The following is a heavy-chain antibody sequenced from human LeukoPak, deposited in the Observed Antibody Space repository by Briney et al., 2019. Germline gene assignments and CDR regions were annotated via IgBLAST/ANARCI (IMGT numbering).Heavy chain of an antibody. Sequence: PGGSLRLSCAPSVFTVSSNYMSWVRQAPGKGLEWGSVIYSGGSTYYADSVKCRFTISRDNTKNTMYLQMNSMRAQDTAVYYCARARPYYYDSSGYRRYYFDYWGQGTLVTVSS. CDR3: ARARPYYYDSSGYRRYYFDY. V-gene: IGHV3-66*02. CDR1: VFTVSSNY. J-gene: IGHJ4*02. D-gene: IGHD3-22*01. CDR2: IYSGGST.